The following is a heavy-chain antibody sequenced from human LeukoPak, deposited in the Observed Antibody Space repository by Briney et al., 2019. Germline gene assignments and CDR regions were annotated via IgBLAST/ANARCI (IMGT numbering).Heavy chain of an antibody. V-gene: IGHV4-39*01. D-gene: IGHD6-19*01. Sequence: SETLSLTCTVSGGSISSTSYYWGWIRQPPGKGLEWIGSIHYSGNTYYNPSLKSRGTISVDTSKNRFSLRLSSVTAADTAVYYCARRYSYSSLPDYWGQGTLVTVSS. CDR1: GGSISSTSYY. CDR2: IHYSGNT. J-gene: IGHJ4*02. CDR3: ARRYSYSSLPDY.